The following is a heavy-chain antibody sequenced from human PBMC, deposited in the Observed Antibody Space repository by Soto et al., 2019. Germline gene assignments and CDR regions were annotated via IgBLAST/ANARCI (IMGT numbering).Heavy chain of an antibody. V-gene: IGHV1-69*08. CDR1: GGTFSSYT. CDR3: AREDGSSPNFYYYYMDV. Sequence: QVQLVQSGAEVKKPGSSVKVSCKASGGTFSSYTISWVRQAPGQGLEWMGRIIPILGIANYAQKLQGRVTITADKSTSTAYMELSSLRSEDTAVYYCAREDGSSPNFYYYYMDVWGKGTTVTVSS. CDR2: IIPILGIA. J-gene: IGHJ6*03. D-gene: IGHD6-13*01.